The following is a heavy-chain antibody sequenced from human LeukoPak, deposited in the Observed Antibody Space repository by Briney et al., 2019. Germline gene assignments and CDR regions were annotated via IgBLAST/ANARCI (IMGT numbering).Heavy chain of an antibody. CDR3: ARTGGVDIVVVPAAMHQYYYYGRDV. J-gene: IGHJ6*02. CDR1: GYTFTSYG. V-gene: IGHV1-18*01. D-gene: IGHD2-2*03. CDR2: ISAYNGNT. Sequence: GASVKVSCKASGYTFTSYGISWVRQAPGHGLEWMGWISAYNGNTNYAQKLQGRVTMTTDTSTSTAYMELRSLRSDDTAVYYCARTGGVDIVVVPAAMHQYYYYGRDVWGQGTTVTVSS.